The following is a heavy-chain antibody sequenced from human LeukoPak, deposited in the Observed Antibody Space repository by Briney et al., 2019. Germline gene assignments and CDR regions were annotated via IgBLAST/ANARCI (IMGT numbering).Heavy chain of an antibody. Sequence: GGSLRLSCAASGFTFDDYAMHWVRQAPGKGLEWVSGISWKSGSIGYADSVKGRFTISRDNAKNSLYLQMNSLRAEDTALYYCAKEYCSGGRCIGRPLGYWGQGTLVTVSS. CDR1: GFTFDDYA. CDR2: ISWKSGSI. J-gene: IGHJ4*02. CDR3: AKEYCSGGRCIGRPLGY. V-gene: IGHV3-9*01. D-gene: IGHD2-15*01.